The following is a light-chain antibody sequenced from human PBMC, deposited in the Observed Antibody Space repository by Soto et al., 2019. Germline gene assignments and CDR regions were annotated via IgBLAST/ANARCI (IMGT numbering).Light chain of an antibody. J-gene: IGKJ1*01. CDR1: ASISNC. CDR3: QQNYITPWT. CDR2: VAS. V-gene: IGKV1-39*01. Sequence: DNPLTQSPSSLSASLGDRVTITCRASASISNCLSWDQQKPGKATDLLIYVASSLQSGGPSRFRCSGSGTDFTLTISNLQPEDFATYYCQQNYITPWTFGQGTKVDIK.